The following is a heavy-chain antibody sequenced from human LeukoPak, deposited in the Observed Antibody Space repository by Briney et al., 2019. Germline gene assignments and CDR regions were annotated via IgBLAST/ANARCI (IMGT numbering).Heavy chain of an antibody. D-gene: IGHD3-10*01. V-gene: IGHV1-18*01. J-gene: IGHJ4*02. CDR3: ARDLRLGGPPDY. Sequence: ASVKVSCKASGYTFMSYGISWVRQAPGQGLEWMGWIRLNNGNTNYAQKFQGRVTMTTDTSTSTAYMELRSLRSDDTAVYYCARDLRLGGPPDYRGQGTLVTVSS. CDR1: GYTFMSYG. CDR2: IRLNNGNT.